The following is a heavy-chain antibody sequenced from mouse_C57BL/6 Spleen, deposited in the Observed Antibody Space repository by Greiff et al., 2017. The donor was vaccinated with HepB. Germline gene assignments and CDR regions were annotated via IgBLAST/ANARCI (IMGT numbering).Heavy chain of an antibody. V-gene: IGHV5-17*01. CDR3: ARPYYYGSSDDYAMDY. Sequence: EVKLMESGGGLVKPGGSLKLSCAASGFTFSDYGMHWVRQAPEKGLEWVAYISSGSSTIDYADTFKGRFTISRDNAKNTLFLQMTSLRSEDTAMYYCARPYYYGSSDDYAMDYWGQGTSVTVSS. D-gene: IGHD1-1*01. J-gene: IGHJ4*01. CDR2: ISSGSSTI. CDR1: GFTFSDYG.